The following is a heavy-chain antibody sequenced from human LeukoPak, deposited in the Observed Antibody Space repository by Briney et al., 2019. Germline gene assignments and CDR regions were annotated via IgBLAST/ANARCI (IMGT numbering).Heavy chain of an antibody. J-gene: IGHJ4*02. V-gene: IGHV4-59*01. CDR2: IYYSGST. CDR3: ARGITMRGYFDY. CDR1: GVSMSSYY. D-gene: IGHD3-22*01. Sequence: SETLSLTCTVSGVSMSSYYWSWIRQPPGKGLEWIGYIYYSGSTNYDPSLKSRVTISVDTSKNQFSLNLSSVTAADTAVYYCARGITMRGYFDYWGQGTLVTVSS.